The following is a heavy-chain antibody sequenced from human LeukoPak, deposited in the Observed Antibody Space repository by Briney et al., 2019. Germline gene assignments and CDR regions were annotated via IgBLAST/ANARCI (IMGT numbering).Heavy chain of an antibody. CDR1: GFTFTKFW. CDR2: IQEDGKKE. CDR3: ARVREGGSVWGSYRSSFYTDY. J-gene: IGHJ4*02. D-gene: IGHD3-16*02. Sequence: GGSLRLSCETSGFTFTKFWMSWVRQAPGKGLEWVANIQEDGKKENYVDSVRGRFTISRDNAKNSIYLQMNSLRVEDTAVYYCARVREGGSVWGSYRSSFYTDYWGQGTLVTVSS. V-gene: IGHV3-7*01.